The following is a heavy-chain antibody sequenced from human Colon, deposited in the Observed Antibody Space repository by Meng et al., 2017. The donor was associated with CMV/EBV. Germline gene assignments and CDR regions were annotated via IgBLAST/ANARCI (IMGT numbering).Heavy chain of an antibody. Sequence: ELQLVECGGGLVKPGGSLRLSCAASGFTFSNFYMNWVRQPPGKGLEWVSSISGTGDNVYYADSVKGRFSISRDNAKNLLYLQMNSLRADDTAVYYCAFRTSQILFDVWGRGTLVTVSS. CDR3: AFRTSQILFDV. J-gene: IGHJ2*01. D-gene: IGHD1-1*01. CDR1: GFTFSNFY. V-gene: IGHV3-21*01. CDR2: ISGTGDNV.